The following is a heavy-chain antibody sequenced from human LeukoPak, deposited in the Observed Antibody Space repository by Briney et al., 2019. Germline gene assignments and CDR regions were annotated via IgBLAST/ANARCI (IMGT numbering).Heavy chain of an antibody. CDR3: ARDSGYDNYYYMDV. CDR1: GGSIGSSSYY. D-gene: IGHD5-12*01. Sequence: SETLSLTCTVSGGSIGSSSYYWGWIRQPPGKGLEWIGSIYYSGSTYYNPSLKSRVTISVDTSKNQFSLKLSSVTAADTAVYYCARDSGYDNYYYMDVWGKGTTVTVSS. J-gene: IGHJ6*03. V-gene: IGHV4-39*07. CDR2: IYYSGST.